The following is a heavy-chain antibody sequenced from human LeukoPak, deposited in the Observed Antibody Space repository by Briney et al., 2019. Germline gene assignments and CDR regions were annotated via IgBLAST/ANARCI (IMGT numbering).Heavy chain of an antibody. D-gene: IGHD3-10*01. J-gene: IGHJ4*02. CDR3: ARVYGSGSYPDY. Sequence: GGSLRLSCAASGFTFSSYAMHWVRQAPGKGLEWVAVISYDGSNKYYADSVKGRFTISRDNSKNTLYLQMNSLRAEDTAVYYCARVYGSGSYPDYWGQGALVTVSS. CDR1: GFTFSSYA. V-gene: IGHV3-30-3*01. CDR2: ISYDGSNK.